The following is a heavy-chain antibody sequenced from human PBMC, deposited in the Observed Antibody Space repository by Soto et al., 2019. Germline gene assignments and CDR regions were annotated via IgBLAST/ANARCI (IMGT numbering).Heavy chain of an antibody. Sequence: PGGSLRLSCVASGFAFSTCGMHWVRQAPGKGLEWLSLISSDGKNKFYADSVKGRFFLSRDNSKDTMFLQMNSLRPEDTAVYYCAKGLVAGATIGDNWGHGTTVTVSS. CDR3: AKGLVAGATIGDN. J-gene: IGHJ4*01. CDR2: ISSDGKNK. D-gene: IGHD2-15*01. CDR1: GFAFSTCG. V-gene: IGHV3-30*18.